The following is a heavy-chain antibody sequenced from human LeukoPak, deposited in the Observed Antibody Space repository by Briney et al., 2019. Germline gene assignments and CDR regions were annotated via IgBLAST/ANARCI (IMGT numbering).Heavy chain of an antibody. CDR1: GGSFSGYY. J-gene: IGHJ3*02. CDR3: ARGAPKLLHYHGSGSYYPRYAFDI. Sequence: SETLSLTCAVYGGSFSGYYWSWIRQPPGKGLEWIGEIDHSGSTNYNPSLKSRVTISVDTSKNQFSLKLSSVTAADTAVYYCARGAPKLLHYHGSGSYYPRYAFDIWGQGTMVTVSS. CDR2: IDHSGST. D-gene: IGHD3-10*01. V-gene: IGHV4-34*01.